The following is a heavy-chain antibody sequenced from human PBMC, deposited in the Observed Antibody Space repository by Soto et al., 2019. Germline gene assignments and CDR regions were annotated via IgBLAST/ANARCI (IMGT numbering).Heavy chain of an antibody. Sequence: SETLSLTCTVSGGAISRYYWSWIRQPPGKGLEWIGYMYNTGSTVYNPSFKSRVTISVDTSKNQFSLKLNSVTAADTAVYYFARDLWGYCGTNCWPLDVLGQGTTVT. J-gene: IGHJ6*02. V-gene: IGHV4-59*01. CDR2: MYNTGST. D-gene: IGHD2-21*02. CDR3: ARDLWGYCGTNCWPLDV. CDR1: GGAISRYY.